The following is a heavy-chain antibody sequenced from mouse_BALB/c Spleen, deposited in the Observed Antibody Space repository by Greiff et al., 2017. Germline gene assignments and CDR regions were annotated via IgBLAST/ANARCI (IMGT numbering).Heavy chain of an antibody. CDR2: ISSGSSTI. V-gene: IGHV5-17*02. J-gene: IGHJ2*01. Sequence: EVQLVESGGGLVQPGGSRKLSCAASGFTFSSFGMHWVRQAPEKGLEWVAYISSGSSTIYYADTVKGRFTISRDNPKNTLFLQMTSLRSEDTAMYYCAREGLRWGYFDYWGQGTTLTVSS. CDR1: GFTFSSFG. D-gene: IGHD1-1*01. CDR3: AREGLRWGYFDY.